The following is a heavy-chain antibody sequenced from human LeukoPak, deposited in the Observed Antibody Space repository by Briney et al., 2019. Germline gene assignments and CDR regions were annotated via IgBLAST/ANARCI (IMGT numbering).Heavy chain of an antibody. D-gene: IGHD3-10*01. CDR1: GVSISSYY. V-gene: IGHV4-59*01. J-gene: IGHJ6*02. Sequence: SETLSLTCAVSGVSISSYYWSWIRQPPGKGLEWIWHIYYSGSTNYNPSLKSRVTISVDTTKNQFSLKLSSVTAAATAVYYCARSGVSRYSYYGLDVWGQGTTVTVSS. CDR3: ARSGVSRYSYYGLDV. CDR2: IYYSGST.